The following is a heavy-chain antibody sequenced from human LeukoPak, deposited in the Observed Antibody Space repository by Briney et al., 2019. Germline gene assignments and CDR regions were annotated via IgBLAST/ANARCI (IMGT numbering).Heavy chain of an antibody. D-gene: IGHD3-22*01. V-gene: IGHV1-69*05. CDR2: IIPIFGTA. CDR1: GGTFSSYA. CDR3: ASCDYYDSSGYCCFDY. J-gene: IGHJ4*02. Sequence: SVKVSCKASGGTFSSYAISWVRQAPGQGLEWMGGIIPIFGTANYAQKFQGRVTITTDESTSTAYMELSSLRSEDTAVYYCASCDYYDSSGYCCFDYWGQGTLVTVSS.